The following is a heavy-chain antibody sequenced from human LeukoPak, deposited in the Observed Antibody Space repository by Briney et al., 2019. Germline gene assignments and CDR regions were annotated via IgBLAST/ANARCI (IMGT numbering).Heavy chain of an antibody. CDR2: INPNSGGT. J-gene: IGHJ4*02. Sequence: GAPVKVSCKASGYTFTGSYIHWVRQAPGQGLEWMGWINPNSGGTSSAQKFQGRVTMTRDTSVSTAYMELSRLRSDDTALYYCARETGYCSGGRCYFIYWGQGTLVTVAS. D-gene: IGHD2-15*01. V-gene: IGHV1-2*02. CDR1: GYTFTGSY. CDR3: ARETGYCSGGRCYFIY.